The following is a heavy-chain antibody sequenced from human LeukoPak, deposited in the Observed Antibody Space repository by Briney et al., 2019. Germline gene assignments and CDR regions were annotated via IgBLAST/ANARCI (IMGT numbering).Heavy chain of an antibody. Sequence: SETLSLTCAVSGGSISSSNWWSWVRQPPGKGLEWIGEIYRSGSTNYNPSLKSRVTISVDTSKNQFSLKLSSVTAADTAVYYCARVGGYCSGGSCCQIYYYYMDVWGKGTTVTVSS. CDR1: GGSISSSNW. D-gene: IGHD2-15*01. CDR2: IYRSGST. V-gene: IGHV4-4*02. J-gene: IGHJ6*03. CDR3: ARVGGYCSGGSCCQIYYYYMDV.